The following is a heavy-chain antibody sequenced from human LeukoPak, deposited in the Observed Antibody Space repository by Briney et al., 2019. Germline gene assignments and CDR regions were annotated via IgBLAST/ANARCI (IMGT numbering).Heavy chain of an antibody. CDR2: IYYSGST. D-gene: IGHD5-12*01. CDR3: ARVDIVSGAYYYYYMDV. CDR1: GGSISSYY. Sequence: SETLSLTCTVSGGSISSYYWSWIRQPPGKGLEWIGYIYYSGSTNYNPSLKSRVTISVDTSKNQFSLKLSPVTAADTAVYYCARVDIVSGAYYYYYMDVWGKGTTVTVSS. V-gene: IGHV4-59*01. J-gene: IGHJ6*03.